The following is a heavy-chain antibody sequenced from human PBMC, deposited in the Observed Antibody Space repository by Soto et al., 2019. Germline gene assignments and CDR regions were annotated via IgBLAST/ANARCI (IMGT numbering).Heavy chain of an antibody. J-gene: IGHJ6*02. Sequence: GGSLRLSCASSGFTFISYGMHWVRQAPGKGLEWVAVISYDGSNKYYADSVKGRFTISRDNSKNTLYLQMNSLRAEDTAVYYCAKNAIRGPSSLYYYYYGMDVWGQGTTVTVSS. CDR3: AKNAIRGPSSLYYYYYGMDV. D-gene: IGHD2-8*01. CDR1: GFTFISYG. CDR2: ISYDGSNK. V-gene: IGHV3-30*18.